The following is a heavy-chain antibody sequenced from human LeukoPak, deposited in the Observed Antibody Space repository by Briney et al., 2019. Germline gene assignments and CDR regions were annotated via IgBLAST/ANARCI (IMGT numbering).Heavy chain of an antibody. CDR3: ASLGYSKGYYYGMDV. CDR2: INSDGSST. D-gene: IGHD4-11*01. Sequence: QPGGSLRLSCAASGFTFSSYWMHWVRQAPGKGLVWVSRINSDGSSTSYADSVKGRFTISSDNAKNTLYLQMNSLRAEDTALYYCASLGYSKGYYYGMDVWGQGSTVTVSS. J-gene: IGHJ6*02. V-gene: IGHV3-74*01. CDR1: GFTFSSYW.